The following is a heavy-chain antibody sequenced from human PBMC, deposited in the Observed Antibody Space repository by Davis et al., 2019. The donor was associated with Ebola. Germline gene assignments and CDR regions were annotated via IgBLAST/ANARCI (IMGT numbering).Heavy chain of an antibody. J-gene: IGHJ4*02. CDR1: GYTFTSYY. CDR2: INPSGGST. CDR3: ATNHRIWYSRSFFDY. D-gene: IGHD1-26*01. Sequence: AASVKVSCKASGYTFTSYYMHWVRQAPGQGLEWMGIINPSGGSTSYAQKFQGRVTMTRDTSTSTVYMELSSLRSEDTAVYYCATNHRIWYSRSFFDYWGQGTLVTVSS. V-gene: IGHV1-46*03.